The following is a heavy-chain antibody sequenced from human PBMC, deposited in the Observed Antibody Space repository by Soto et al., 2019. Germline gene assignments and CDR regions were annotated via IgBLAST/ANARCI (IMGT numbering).Heavy chain of an antibody. Sequence: QVQLQESGTGLVKPSETLSLTCTVSGGSISSYYWSWIRQPPGKGLEWIGYIYYSGSTNYNPSLKCRVTITVDTAKNPFSLKLSSVTAADTAVYYCARIDCTNGVFHDAFDIWGPGTMVTVSS. CDR3: ARIDCTNGVFHDAFDI. CDR1: GGSISSYY. V-gene: IGHV4-59*08. J-gene: IGHJ3*02. CDR2: IYYSGST. D-gene: IGHD2-8*01.